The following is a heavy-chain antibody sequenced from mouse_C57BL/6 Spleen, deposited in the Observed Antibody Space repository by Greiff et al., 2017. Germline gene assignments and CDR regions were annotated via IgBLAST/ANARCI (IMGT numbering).Heavy chain of an antibody. Sequence: QVQLQQPGAELVRPGSSVKLSCKASGYTFTSYWMDWVKQRPGQGLEWIGNIYPSDSETHYTHTFKDKATLTVDKTSSTAYMQLSSLTSEDSAVYYCARMGCGSSRAYWGQGTLVTVSA. V-gene: IGHV1-61*01. D-gene: IGHD1-1*01. CDR3: ARMGCGSSRAY. J-gene: IGHJ3*01. CDR2: IYPSDSET. CDR1: GYTFTSYW.